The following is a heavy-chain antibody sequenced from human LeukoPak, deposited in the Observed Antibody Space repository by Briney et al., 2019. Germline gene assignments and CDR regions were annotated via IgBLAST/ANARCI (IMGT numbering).Heavy chain of an antibody. CDR2: ISGSGGSK. J-gene: IGHJ4*02. V-gene: IGHV3-23*01. D-gene: IGHD1-26*01. CDR3: AKVGAEGY. Sequence: GGSLTLSCAASGFTFSDYAMTWVRQDPGKGLEWISTISGSGGSKYYADSVKGRFTISRDNSKTTLYLQMNSLRAEDTAVYYCAKVGAEGYWGQGTLVTVSS. CDR1: GFTFSDYA.